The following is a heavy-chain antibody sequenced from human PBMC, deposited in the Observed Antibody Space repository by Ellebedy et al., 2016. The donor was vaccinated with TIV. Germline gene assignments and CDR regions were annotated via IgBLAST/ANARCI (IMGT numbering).Heavy chain of an antibody. Sequence: AASVKVSCKASGGTFSNYAISWVRQAPGQGLEWMGLINPSGPGTHYAPKLRGRVTITRDTSTSTVYMELSSLRSEDTAIYYCARGQRLKLTEYYDSRAPFDPWGQGTLVTVSS. J-gene: IGHJ5*02. CDR2: INPSGPGT. V-gene: IGHV1-46*04. D-gene: IGHD3-22*01. CDR1: GGTFSNYA. CDR3: ARGQRLKLTEYYDSRAPFDP.